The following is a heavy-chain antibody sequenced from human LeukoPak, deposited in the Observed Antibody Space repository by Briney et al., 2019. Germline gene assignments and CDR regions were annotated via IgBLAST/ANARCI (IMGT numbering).Heavy chain of an antibody. CDR1: GFTFSSYA. CDR3: AKDSQITTVTTLVLLFDY. D-gene: IGHD4-17*01. CDR2: IGGSGGST. J-gene: IGHJ4*02. Sequence: PGGSLRLACAASGFTFSSYAMSWVRQAPGKGLEWVSVIGGSGGSTYYADSVKGRFTISRDSSKSTLYLQMNSLRAEDTAVYYCAKDSQITTVTTLVLLFDYWGQGTLVTVSS. V-gene: IGHV3-23*01.